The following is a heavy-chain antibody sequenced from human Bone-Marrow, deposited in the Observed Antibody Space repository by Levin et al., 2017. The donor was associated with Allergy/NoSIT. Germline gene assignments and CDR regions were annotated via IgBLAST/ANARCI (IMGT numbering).Heavy chain of an antibody. V-gene: IGHV5-51*01. CDR3: ARRYCSGSSCYLDY. D-gene: IGHD2-15*01. CDR1: GYIFMSFW. Sequence: GESLKISCQGSGYIFMSFWIAWVRQMPGKGLEWMGIIYPIDSDTIYNPSFEGQVTISADRSSNTAYLQWASLEASDTAMYYCARRYCSGSSCYLDYWGHGTLVNVSS. CDR2: IYPIDSDT. J-gene: IGHJ4*01.